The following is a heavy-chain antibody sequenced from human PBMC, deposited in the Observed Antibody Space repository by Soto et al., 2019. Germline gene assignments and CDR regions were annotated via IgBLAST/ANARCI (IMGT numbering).Heavy chain of an antibody. V-gene: IGHV4-39*01. D-gene: IGHD1-26*01. CDR1: GGSLSSRYYY. J-gene: IGHJ2*01. CDR3: ARHRVGATHWYFDL. Sequence: QLQLQESGPGLVKPSETLSLTCTVSGGSLSSRYYYWGWIRQPPGKGLEYIGSISETENTYYNPSLRSRVAISVTMSKHQFSLRLTSLTAADAAVYYCARHRVGATHWYFDLWGRGTLVTVSS. CDR2: ISETENT.